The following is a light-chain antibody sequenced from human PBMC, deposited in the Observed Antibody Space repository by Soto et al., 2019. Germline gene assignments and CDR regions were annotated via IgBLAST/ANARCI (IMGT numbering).Light chain of an antibody. V-gene: IGKV3-15*01. CDR1: QSISNK. J-gene: IGKJ4*01. Sequence: EIVMTQSPATLSLSPGEGATLSCRASQSISNKLAWYQQKPGQAPRLLMYDASTRATDIPARFSGSGSGAEFTLTITSLQSEDFAVYYCQQYGNWPPLTFGGGTKV. CDR2: DAS. CDR3: QQYGNWPPLT.